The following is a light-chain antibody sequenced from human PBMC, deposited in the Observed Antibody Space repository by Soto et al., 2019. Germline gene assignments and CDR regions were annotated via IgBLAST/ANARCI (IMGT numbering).Light chain of an antibody. CDR2: GAS. CDR1: ESISTN. Sequence: EGLMTQSPATLSVSPGERVTLSCRASESISTNLAWYQQKPGQAPRLLIYGASTRATGIPARFSGSGSGTEFSLRISRLQSEDSAVYFCQQYRNWPPMYPFGQGTKLQIK. V-gene: IGKV3-15*01. CDR3: QQYRNWPPMYP. J-gene: IGKJ2*01.